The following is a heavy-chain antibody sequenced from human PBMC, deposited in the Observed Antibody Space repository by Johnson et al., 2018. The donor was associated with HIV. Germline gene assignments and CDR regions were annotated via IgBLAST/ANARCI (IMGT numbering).Heavy chain of an antibody. D-gene: IGHD1-26*01. CDR1: GFTFSYYG. Sequence: QVQLVESGGGVVQPGRSLRLSCAASGFTFSYYGIHWVRQAPGKGLEWVAVISYAGSDKYYSDSVKGRFTISRDNSKNTLYLQMNSLRAEDTAVYYCAREGAPSARDFGAFDIWGQGTMVTVSS. CDR3: AREGAPSARDFGAFDI. V-gene: IGHV3-33*05. CDR2: ISYAGSDK. J-gene: IGHJ3*02.